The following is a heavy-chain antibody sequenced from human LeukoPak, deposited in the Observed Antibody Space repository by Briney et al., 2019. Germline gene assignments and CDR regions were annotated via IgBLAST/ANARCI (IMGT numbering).Heavy chain of an antibody. CDR1: GYTFTGYY. J-gene: IGHJ4*02. Sequence: ASVTVSCKASGYTFTGYYIHWVRQAPGQGLEWMGWINPNSGGTNYAQKFQGRVTMTRDTSISTAYMELSRLRSDDTAVYYCARVRDWDLLRYFDSWGQGTLVTVSS. CDR3: ARVRDWDLLRYFDS. CDR2: INPNSGGT. D-gene: IGHD1-26*01. V-gene: IGHV1-2*02.